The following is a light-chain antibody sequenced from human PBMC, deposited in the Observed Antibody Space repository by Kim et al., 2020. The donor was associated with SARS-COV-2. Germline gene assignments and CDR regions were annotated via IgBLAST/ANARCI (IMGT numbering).Light chain of an antibody. CDR1: QSISTW. J-gene: IGKJ2*01. Sequence: SPSLGAMVTFTCLASQSISTWLAWYQQKPGIAPNVLIFQSLNLESGVPSRFSGSASGTEFTLTISSLQPDDFATYYCLQHSTYPYTFGQGTKLEI. CDR2: QSL. V-gene: IGKV1-5*03. CDR3: LQHSTYPYT.